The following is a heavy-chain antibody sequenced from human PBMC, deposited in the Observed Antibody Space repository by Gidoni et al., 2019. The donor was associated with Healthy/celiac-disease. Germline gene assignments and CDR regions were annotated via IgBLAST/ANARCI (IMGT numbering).Heavy chain of an antibody. CDR2: ISGSGGST. D-gene: IGHD6-13*01. CDR1: GFTFSSSA. CDR3: AKDPLFIAS. J-gene: IGHJ4*02. V-gene: IGHV3-23*01. Sequence: EVQLLESGGGLVQPGGSLRLSWSTSGFTFSSSAMSWVRQAPGKGLVWVSAISGSGGSTYYADSVKGRFTISRDNSKNTLYLQMNSLRAEDTAVYYCAKDPLFIASGGQGTLVTVSS.